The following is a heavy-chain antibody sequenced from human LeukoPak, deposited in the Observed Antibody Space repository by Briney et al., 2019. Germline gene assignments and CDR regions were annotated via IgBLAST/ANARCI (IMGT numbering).Heavy chain of an antibody. CDR2: IYYSGST. J-gene: IGHJ4*02. Sequence: SETLSLTCTVSGGSISSYYWSWIRQPPGKGLEWIGYIYYSGSTNYNPSLKSRVTISVDTSKNQFSLKLSSVTAADTAVYYCAREGSCSGGSCVAFDYWGQGTLVTVSS. CDR1: GGSISSYY. V-gene: IGHV4-59*12. CDR3: AREGSCSGGSCVAFDY. D-gene: IGHD2-15*01.